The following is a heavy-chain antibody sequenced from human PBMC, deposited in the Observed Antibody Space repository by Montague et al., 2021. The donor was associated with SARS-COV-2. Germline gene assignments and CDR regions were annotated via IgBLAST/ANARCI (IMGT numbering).Heavy chain of an antibody. CDR3: ATHSISGVVIYAFAF. V-gene: IGHV1-24*01. D-gene: IGHD3-3*02. J-gene: IGHJ3*01. CDR2: FDPEYDET. Sequence: SVKVSCKVSGYTISEIPMHWVRQAPGNGLEWMGSFDPEYDETVYAQKFQGRVSMNADPSTQTAYMELTNLTSEDTAVYYCATHSISGVVIYAFAFWGQGTMVAVSS. CDR1: GYTISEIP.